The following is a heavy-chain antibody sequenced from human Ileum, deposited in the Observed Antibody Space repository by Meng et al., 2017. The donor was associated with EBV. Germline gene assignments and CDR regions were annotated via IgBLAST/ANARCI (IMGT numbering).Heavy chain of an antibody. Sequence: QVPLKQWGKGLLKPSETLSLTCAVYGGSFNDYYWTWLRQPPGKGLEWIGEIDQSGYTKFNPSLSSRATISRDTSNNQFSLRLNSVTAADTALYYCARYGRCNGNSFYCFDPWGQGTLVTVSS. CDR1: GGSFNDYY. CDR2: IDQSGYT. D-gene: IGHD4-23*01. CDR3: ARYGRCNGNSFYCFDP. J-gene: IGHJ5*02. V-gene: IGHV4-34*01.